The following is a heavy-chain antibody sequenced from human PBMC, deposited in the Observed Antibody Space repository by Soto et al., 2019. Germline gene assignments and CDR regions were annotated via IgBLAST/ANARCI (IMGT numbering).Heavy chain of an antibody. CDR3: ARHTLWDSGLLWFGELPSYYYYGMDV. V-gene: IGHV5-51*01. CDR2: IYPGDSDT. CDR1: GYSFTSYW. J-gene: IGHJ6*02. Sequence: PGESLKISCKGSGYSFTSYWIGWVRQMPGKGLEWMGIIYPGDSDTRYSPSFQGQVTISADKSISTAYLQWSSLKASDTAMYYCARHTLWDSGLLWFGELPSYYYYGMDVWGQGTTVTVSS. D-gene: IGHD3-10*01.